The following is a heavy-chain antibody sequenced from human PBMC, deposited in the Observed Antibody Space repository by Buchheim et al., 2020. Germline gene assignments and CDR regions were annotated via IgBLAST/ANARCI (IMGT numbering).Heavy chain of an antibody. Sequence: QLQESGPGLVKPSETLSLTCTVSGGSISSTDHYWGWIRQPPGKGLEWVGRIKSESDGGTTDYAASVKGRFTISRDDSKNMLYLQMNSLKDEDTAVYYCTTDPRVLRYFDPWGQGTL. D-gene: IGHD3-9*01. CDR3: TTDPRVLRYFDP. CDR2: IKSESDGGTT. CDR1: GGSISSTDHY. J-gene: IGHJ5*02. V-gene: IGHV3-15*01.